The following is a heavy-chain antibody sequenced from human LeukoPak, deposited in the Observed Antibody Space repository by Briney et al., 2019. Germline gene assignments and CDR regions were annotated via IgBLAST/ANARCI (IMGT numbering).Heavy chain of an antibody. Sequence: PSETLSLTCTVSGGSISSYYWSWIRQPPGKGLEWIGSIYHSGGTYYNPSLKSRLTMSVDTSKNQFSLKLSSVTASDTAVYYCTRDRYHDYWGQGTLVTVSS. J-gene: IGHJ4*02. V-gene: IGHV4-59*12. CDR2: IYHSGGT. CDR1: GGSISSYY. D-gene: IGHD2-2*01. CDR3: TRDRYHDY.